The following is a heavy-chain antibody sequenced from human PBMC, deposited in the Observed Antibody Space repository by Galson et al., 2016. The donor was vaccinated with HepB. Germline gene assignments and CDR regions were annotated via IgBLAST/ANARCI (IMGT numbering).Heavy chain of an antibody. CDR1: GYTFTSYA. CDR2: ISAYNGNT. V-gene: IGHV1-18*01. Sequence: SVKVSCKASGYTFTSYAISWVRQAPGQGLEWMGWISAYNGNTNYAQKVQGRVTMTTDTSTTTAYMELRSLRADDTAVYYCARGKHVVVVTAPDYCGQGTLVTVSS. J-gene: IGHJ4*02. D-gene: IGHD2-21*02. CDR3: ARGKHVVVVTAPDY.